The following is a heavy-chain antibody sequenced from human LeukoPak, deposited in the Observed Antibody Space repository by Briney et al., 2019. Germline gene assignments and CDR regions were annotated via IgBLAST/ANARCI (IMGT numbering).Heavy chain of an antibody. V-gene: IGHV1-18*01. J-gene: IGHJ4*02. CDR3: ARDPSIRSSSYHDY. CDR1: GYTFTSYG. Sequence: ASVKVSCKASGYTFTSYGISWVRQAPGQGLEWMGWISAYNGNTNYAQKLQGRVTMTTDTSTSTAYMELRSLRSDDTAVYYCARDPSIRSSSYHDYWGQGTLVTVSS. D-gene: IGHD6-6*01. CDR2: ISAYNGNT.